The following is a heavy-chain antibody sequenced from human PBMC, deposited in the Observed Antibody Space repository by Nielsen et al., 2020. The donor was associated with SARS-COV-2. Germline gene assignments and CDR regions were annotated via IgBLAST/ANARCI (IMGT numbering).Heavy chain of an antibody. J-gene: IGHJ3*02. D-gene: IGHD2-2*02. V-gene: IGHV3-23*01. CDR1: GFTFSSYA. CDR2: IRGSGGRK. Sequence: GGSLRLSCAASGFTFSSYAMAWVRRAPGKGLEWVSAIRGSGGRKYYADSVKGRFTISRDNSKNTLYLQMNSLRAEDTAVYYCARYCSSTSCYTPGAFDIWGQGTMVTVSS. CDR3: ARYCSSTSCYTPGAFDI.